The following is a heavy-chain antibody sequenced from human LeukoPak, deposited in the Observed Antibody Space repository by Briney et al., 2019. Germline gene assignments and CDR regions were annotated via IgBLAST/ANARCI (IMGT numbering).Heavy chain of an antibody. CDR2: ISSTSSYI. D-gene: IGHD3-22*01. Sequence: GGSLRLSCAASGITFSSYGMSWVRQAPGKGLEWVSCISSTSSYISYADSVKGRFTVSRDNAKNSLYLQINRLRAEDTAVYYCARALSPYDNSGSWYWGQGTMVTVSS. CDR1: GITFSSYG. V-gene: IGHV3-21*01. J-gene: IGHJ4*02. CDR3: ARALSPYDNSGSWY.